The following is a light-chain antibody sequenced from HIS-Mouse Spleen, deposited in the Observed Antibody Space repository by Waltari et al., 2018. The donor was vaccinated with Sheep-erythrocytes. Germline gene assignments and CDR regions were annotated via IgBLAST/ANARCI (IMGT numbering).Light chain of an antibody. J-gene: IGKJ2*01. CDR3: QQYNNWPPPYT. Sequence: EIVMTQSPATLSVSPGERATLSCRASQSVSSNLAWYQQKPGQAPRLLIYGASTRATGIPARFSGGGSGTEFTLIISSMQSEDFAVYYCQQYNNWPPPYTFGQGTKLEIK. CDR2: GAS. CDR1: QSVSSN. V-gene: IGKV3-15*01.